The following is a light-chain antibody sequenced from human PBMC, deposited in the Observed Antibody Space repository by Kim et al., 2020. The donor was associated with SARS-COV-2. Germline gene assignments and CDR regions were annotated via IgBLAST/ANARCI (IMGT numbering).Light chain of an antibody. V-gene: IGLV2-14*01. CDR3: FSYTSTGTYV. J-gene: IGLJ1*01. Sequence: QSVLTQPASVSGSPGQSITISCTGTSSDIGGYNYVSWYQQDPGKAPKLMIYDVTKWPSGVSDRFSGSKSGNTASLTISGLQAEDEADYYCFSYTSTGTYVFGTGTKVTVL. CDR2: DVT. CDR1: SSDIGGYNY.